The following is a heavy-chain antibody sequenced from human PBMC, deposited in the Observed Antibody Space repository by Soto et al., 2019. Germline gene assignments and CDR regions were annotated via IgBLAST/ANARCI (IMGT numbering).Heavy chain of an antibody. V-gene: IGHV4-4*02. D-gene: IGHD1-1*01. Sequence: SETLSLTCTLSGGSVRAPDWWNWVRQSPDKGLEWIAEVHISGHSNYNPSLGSRVSVSIDSSKNQFYLNLNSVTAADTAIYYCARVRQGCSANNCYFDPWGQGTRVTVSS. CDR3: ARVRQGCSANNCYFDP. J-gene: IGHJ5*01. CDR2: VHISGHS. CDR1: GGSVRAPDW.